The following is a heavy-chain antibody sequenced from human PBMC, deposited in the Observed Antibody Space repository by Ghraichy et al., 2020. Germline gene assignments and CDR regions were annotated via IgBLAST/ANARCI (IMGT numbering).Heavy chain of an antibody. D-gene: IGHD2-21*02. CDR1: GFTFSSYG. CDR3: AKDRDSRFDF. CDR2: ISYDGSNK. Sequence: SLRLSCAASGFTFSSYGMHWVRQAPGKGLEWVAVISYDGSNKYYADSVKGRFTISRDNSKNTLYLQMNSLRAEDTAVYYCAKDRDSRFDFWGQGTLVTVSS. J-gene: IGHJ4*02. V-gene: IGHV3-30*18.